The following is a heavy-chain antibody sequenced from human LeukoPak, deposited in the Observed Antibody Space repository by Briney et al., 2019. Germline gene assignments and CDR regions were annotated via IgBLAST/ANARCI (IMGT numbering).Heavy chain of an antibody. J-gene: IGHJ4*02. Sequence: ASVKVSCKASGYTFTGYYMHWVRQAPGQGLEWMGWMNPNSGNTGYAQKFQGRVTITRNTSISTAYMELSSLRSEDTAVYYCARGLTGTTGFGYWGQGTLVTVSS. CDR2: MNPNSGNT. D-gene: IGHD1-20*01. CDR3: ARGLTGTTGFGY. CDR1: GYTFTGYY. V-gene: IGHV1-8*03.